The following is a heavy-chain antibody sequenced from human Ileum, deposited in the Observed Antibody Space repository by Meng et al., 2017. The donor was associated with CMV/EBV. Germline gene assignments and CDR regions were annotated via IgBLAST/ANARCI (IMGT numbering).Heavy chain of an antibody. CDR3: ARIARWGDLSPDY. V-gene: IGHV1-18*04. CDR1: GHTFSNDG. D-gene: IGHD3-16*02. Sequence: SANVSCKTSGHTFSNDGIRWVRQAPGQGLEWMGWISAYNGNTNYAQKFQGRVTMTTDTSTSTGYMELRILRSDDTAVYYCARIARWGDLSPDYWGQGTLVTGSS. CDR2: ISAYNGNT. J-gene: IGHJ4*02.